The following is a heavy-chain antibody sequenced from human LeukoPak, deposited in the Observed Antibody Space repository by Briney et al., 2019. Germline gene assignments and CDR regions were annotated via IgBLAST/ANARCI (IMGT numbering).Heavy chain of an antibody. J-gene: IGHJ4*02. V-gene: IGHV3-53*01. D-gene: IGHD5-24*01. CDR1: GFTVSSNY. CDR3: ARDFFRRDGYNF. CDR2: IYSGGST. Sequence: GGSLRLSCAASGFTVSSNYMSWVRQAPGKGLEWVSVIYSGGSTYYADSVKGRFTISRDNSKNTLYLQMNSLRAEGTAVYYCARDFFRRDGYNFWGQGTLVTVSS.